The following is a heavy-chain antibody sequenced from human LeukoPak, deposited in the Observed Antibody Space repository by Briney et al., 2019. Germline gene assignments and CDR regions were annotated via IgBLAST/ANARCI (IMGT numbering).Heavy chain of an antibody. J-gene: IGHJ5*02. V-gene: IGHV4-30-2*01. D-gene: IGHD3-9*01. Sequence: SQTLSLTCAVSGGSISSGDYSWSWIRQPPGKGLEWIGYIYHSGSTYYNPSLKSRVTISVDRSKNQFSLKLSSVTAADTAVYYCARAPRAYYDILTALTPCPGGWFDPWGQGTLVTVSS. CDR2: IYHSGST. CDR3: ARAPRAYYDILTALTPCPGGWFDP. CDR1: GGSISSGDYS.